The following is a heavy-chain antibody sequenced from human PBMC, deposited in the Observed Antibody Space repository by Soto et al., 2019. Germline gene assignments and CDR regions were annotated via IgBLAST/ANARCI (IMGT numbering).Heavy chain of an antibody. CDR2: IIPIFGTA. D-gene: IGHD4-17*01. Sequence: VKVSCKASGGTFSSYAISWVRQAPGQGLEWMGGIIPIFGTANYAQKFQGRVTITADESTSTAYMELSSLRSEDTAVYYCARDSPAAPMANGDYYYYYGMDVWGQGTTVTVSS. CDR3: ARDSPAAPMANGDYYYYYGMDV. V-gene: IGHV1-69*13. J-gene: IGHJ6*02. CDR1: GGTFSSYA.